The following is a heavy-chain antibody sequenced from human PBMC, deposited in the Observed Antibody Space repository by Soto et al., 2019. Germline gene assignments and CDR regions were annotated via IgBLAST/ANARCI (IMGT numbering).Heavy chain of an antibody. V-gene: IGHV1-18*04. CDR2: ISAYNGNT. D-gene: IGHD3-22*01. Sequence: GASVKVSCRASGYTFTSYGISWVRQAPGQGLEWMGWISAYNGNTNYAQKLQGRVTMTTDTYTSTAYMELRSLRSDDTAVYYCARVFADTVIVNSYAFDIWGQGTMVTVSS. CDR1: GYTFTSYG. CDR3: ARVFADTVIVNSYAFDI. J-gene: IGHJ3*02.